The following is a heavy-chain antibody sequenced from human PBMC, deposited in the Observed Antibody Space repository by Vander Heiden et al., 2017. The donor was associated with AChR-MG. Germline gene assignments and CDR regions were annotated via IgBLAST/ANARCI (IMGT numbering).Heavy chain of an antibody. CDR3: AHRLELDSGRQWLVEFDP. CDR2: IYWNDDK. V-gene: IGHV2-5*01. D-gene: IGHD6-19*01. J-gene: IGHJ5*02. CDR1: GFSLSTSGVG. Sequence: QITLKESGPTLVKPTQTLTLTCTFSGFSLSTSGVGVGWIRQPPGKALEWLALIYWNDDKRYSPSLKSRLTITKDTSKNQVVLTMTNMDPVDTATYYCAHRLELDSGRQWLVEFDPWGQGTLVTVSS.